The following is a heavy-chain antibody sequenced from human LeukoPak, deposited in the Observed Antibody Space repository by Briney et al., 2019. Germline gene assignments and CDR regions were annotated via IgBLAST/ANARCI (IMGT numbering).Heavy chain of an antibody. CDR2: ISGSGGST. V-gene: IGHV3-23*01. D-gene: IGHD3-9*01. Sequence: GGSLRLSCAASGFTFSSYGMSWVRQAPGKGLEWVSAISGSGGSTYYADSVKGRFTISRDNAKNSLYLQMNSLRAEDTALYYCAKDPNYDILTGAFDYWGQGTLVTVSS. J-gene: IGHJ4*02. CDR1: GFTFSSYG. CDR3: AKDPNYDILTGAFDY.